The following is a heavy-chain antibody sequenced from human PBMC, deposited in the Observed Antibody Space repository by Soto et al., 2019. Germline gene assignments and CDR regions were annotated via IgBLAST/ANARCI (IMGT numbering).Heavy chain of an antibody. V-gene: IGHV4-59*01. D-gene: IGHD5-12*01. J-gene: IGHJ4*02. CDR1: GGSISSYY. Sequence: SETLSLTCTVSGGSISSYYWSWIRQPPGKGLEWIGYIYYSGSTNYNPSLKSRVTISVDTSKNQFSLKLSSVTAADTAVYYCARSSYGGYYYFDYWGQGARVTVAS. CDR3: ARSSYGGYYYFDY. CDR2: IYYSGST.